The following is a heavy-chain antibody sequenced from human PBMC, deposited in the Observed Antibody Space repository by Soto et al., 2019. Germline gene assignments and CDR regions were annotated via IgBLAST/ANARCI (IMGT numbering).Heavy chain of an antibody. J-gene: IGHJ4*02. CDR3: ARSRSGAVADSFDF. CDR2: ISKDGSHK. D-gene: IGHD3-10*01. V-gene: IGHV3-30*04. CDR1: GFSFSRYA. Sequence: PGGSLRLSCAASGFSFSRYAIHWVRQAPGKGLEWVAVISKDGSHKYYLESVKGRFTISRDNSKNILSLHMNSLTNEDTAVYYCARSRSGAVADSFDFWGQGTPVTVSS.